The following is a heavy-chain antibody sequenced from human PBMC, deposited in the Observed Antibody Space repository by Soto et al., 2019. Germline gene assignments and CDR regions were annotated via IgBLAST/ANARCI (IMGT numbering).Heavy chain of an antibody. J-gene: IGHJ6*02. Sequence: ESGGGVVQPGRSLRLSCAASGFTFSSYGMHWVRQAPGKGLEWVAVISYDGSNKYYADSVKGRFTISRDNSKNTLYLQMNSLRAEDTAVYYCAKVGNYRDYYGMDVWGQGTTVTVSS. CDR1: GFTFSSYG. V-gene: IGHV3-30*18. D-gene: IGHD4-4*01. CDR2: ISYDGSNK. CDR3: AKVGNYRDYYGMDV.